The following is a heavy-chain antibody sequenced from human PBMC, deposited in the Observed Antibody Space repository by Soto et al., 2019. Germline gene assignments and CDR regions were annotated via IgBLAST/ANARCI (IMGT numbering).Heavy chain of an antibody. D-gene: IGHD6-13*01. J-gene: IGHJ4*02. CDR1: SGSISSYY. Sequence: SETLSLTCAGSSGSISSYYWSWIRQPPGRGLERIGYIYNSGSTNYNPALKSHVTKSVDTSNNQFSLKLTAVTAADTAVYYCARGGDYHCSRSQREFDYWGQGTLVTVYS. CDR2: IYNSGST. CDR3: ARGGDYHCSRSQREFDY. V-gene: IGHV4-4*09.